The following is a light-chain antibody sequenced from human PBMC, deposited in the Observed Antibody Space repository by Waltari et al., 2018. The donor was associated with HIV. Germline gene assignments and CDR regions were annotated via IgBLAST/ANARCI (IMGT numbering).Light chain of an antibody. V-gene: IGKV3-11*01. Sequence: EIVLTQSPATLPLSPGERATLSCRASQSVSSYLAWYQQKPGQAPRLLIYDASNRATGIPARFSGSGSGTDFTLTISSLEPEDFAVYYCQQRSNWRYTFGQGTKLEIE. CDR2: DAS. J-gene: IGKJ2*01. CDR3: QQRSNWRYT. CDR1: QSVSSY.